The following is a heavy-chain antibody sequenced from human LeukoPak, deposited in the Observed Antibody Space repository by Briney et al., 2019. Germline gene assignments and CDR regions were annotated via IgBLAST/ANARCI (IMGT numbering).Heavy chain of an antibody. CDR2: INPSGGST. Sequence: GASVKVSCKASGYTFTSYYMHWVRQAPGQGLEWMGIINPSGGSTSYAQKFQGRVTMTRDTSTSTVYMELSSLRSEDTAVYYCARSSLPAHHYYYYMDVWGKGTTVTVSS. V-gene: IGHV1-46*01. J-gene: IGHJ6*03. CDR3: ARSSLPAHHYYYYMDV. CDR1: GYTFTSYY.